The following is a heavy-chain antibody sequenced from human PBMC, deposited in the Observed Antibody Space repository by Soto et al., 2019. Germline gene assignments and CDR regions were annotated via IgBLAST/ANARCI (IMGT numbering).Heavy chain of an antibody. CDR1: GGSISSSSYY. Sequence: SETLSLTCTVSGGSISSSSYYWGWIRQPPGKGLEWIGSIYYSGSTYYNPSLKSRVTTSVDTSKNQFSLKLSSVTAADTAVYYCARHRVGYCSGGSCYTHNRFDPWGQGTLVTVSS. J-gene: IGHJ5*02. CDR3: ARHRVGYCSGGSCYTHNRFDP. D-gene: IGHD2-15*01. CDR2: IYYSGST. V-gene: IGHV4-39*01.